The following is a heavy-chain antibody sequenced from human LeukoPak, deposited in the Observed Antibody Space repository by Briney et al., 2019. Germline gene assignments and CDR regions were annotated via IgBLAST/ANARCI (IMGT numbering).Heavy chain of an antibody. D-gene: IGHD2-2*01. Sequence: GGSLRLSCAASGFAFTSYPMRWVRQAPGKGLEWVAVISNDENKKYYADSVKGRFTISRDNSKNTLSLQMDSLRPDDTAVYYCARGGGGGYCSSTTCYLYNWFDPWGQGTLVTVSS. CDR1: GFAFTSYP. CDR3: ARGGGGGYCSSTTCYLYNWFDP. J-gene: IGHJ5*02. V-gene: IGHV3-30-3*01. CDR2: ISNDENKK.